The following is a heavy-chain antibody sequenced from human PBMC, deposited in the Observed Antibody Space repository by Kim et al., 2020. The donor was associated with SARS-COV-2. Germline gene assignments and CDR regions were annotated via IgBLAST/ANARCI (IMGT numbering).Heavy chain of an antibody. Sequence: GGSLRLSCAASGFTFSSYWMSWVRQAPGKGLEWVANIKQDGSEKYYVDSVKGRFTISRDNAKNSLYLQMNSLRVEDTAVYYCARDLTVQWLMRGDAFDIWGQGTMVTVSS. CDR2: IKQDGSEK. V-gene: IGHV3-7*01. D-gene: IGHD6-19*01. J-gene: IGHJ3*02. CDR1: GFTFSSYW. CDR3: ARDLTVQWLMRGDAFDI.